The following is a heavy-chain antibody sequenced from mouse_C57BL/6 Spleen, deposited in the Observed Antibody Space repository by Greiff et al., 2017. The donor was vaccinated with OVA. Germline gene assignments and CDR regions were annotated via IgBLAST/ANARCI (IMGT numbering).Heavy chain of an antibody. CDR2: INPGSGGT. CDR3: ARTTVVEGFDY. J-gene: IGHJ2*01. V-gene: IGHV1-54*01. Sequence: QVQLQQSGAELVRPGTSVKVSCKASGYAFTNYLIEWVKQRPGQGLEWIGVINPGSGGTNYNEKFKGKATLTADKSSSTAYMQLSSLTSEDSAVYFCARTTVVEGFDYWGQGTTLTVSS. D-gene: IGHD1-1*01. CDR1: GYAFTNYL.